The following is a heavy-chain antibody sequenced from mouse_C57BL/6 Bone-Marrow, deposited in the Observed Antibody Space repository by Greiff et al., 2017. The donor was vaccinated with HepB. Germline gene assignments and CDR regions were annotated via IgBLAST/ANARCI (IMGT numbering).Heavy chain of an antibody. CDR3: AREGIITTVGYYAMDY. J-gene: IGHJ4*01. CDR2: ISYDGSN. D-gene: IGHD1-1*01. V-gene: IGHV3-6*01. Sequence: DVQLVESGPGLVKPSQSLSLTCSVTGYSITSGYYWNWIRQFPGNKLEWMGYISYDGSNNYNPSLKNRISITRDTSKNQFFLKLNSVTTEDTATYYCAREGIITTVGYYAMDYWGQGTSVTVSS. CDR1: GYSITSGYY.